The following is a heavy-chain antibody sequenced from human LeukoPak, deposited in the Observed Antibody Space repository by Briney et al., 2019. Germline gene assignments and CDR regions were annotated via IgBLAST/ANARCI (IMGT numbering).Heavy chain of an antibody. V-gene: IGHV1-69*05. J-gene: IGHJ6*03. D-gene: IGHD2-15*01. CDR1: GGTFSSYA. CDR3: AREDYYCSGGSCYLSALYYYMDV. CDR2: IIPIFGTA. Sequence: SVKVSCKASGGTFSSYAISWVRQAPGQGLEWMGRIIPIFGTANYAQKFQGRVTITTDESTSTAYMELSSLRSEDTAVYYCAREDYYCSGGSCYLSALYYYMDVWGKGTTVTVSS.